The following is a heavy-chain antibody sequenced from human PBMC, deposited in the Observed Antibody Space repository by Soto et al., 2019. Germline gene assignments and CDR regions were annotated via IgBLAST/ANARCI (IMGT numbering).Heavy chain of an antibody. D-gene: IGHD3-16*02. CDR1: GYTFTSYG. CDR2: ISAYNGNT. V-gene: IGHV1-18*01. CDR3: TRDAAPSGGDYIWGSYPLDY. Sequence: ASVKVSCKASGYTFTSYGISWVRQAPGQGLEWMGWISAYNGNTNYAQKIQGRVTMTKDTSTSTAYMELRSLRSDNTDVYYSTRDAAPSGGDYIWGSYPLDYWGQGTLVTVSS. J-gene: IGHJ4*02.